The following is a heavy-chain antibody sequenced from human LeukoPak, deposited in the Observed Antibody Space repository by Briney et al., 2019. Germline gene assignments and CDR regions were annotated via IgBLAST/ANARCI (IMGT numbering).Heavy chain of an antibody. CDR3: AKAAYYDSSGYYLSYFDY. D-gene: IGHD3-22*01. Sequence: GGSLRLSCAASGFTFSSYAMSWVRQAPGKGLEWVSAISGSGGSTYYADSVKGRFTISRDNSKNTLYLQMNSLRAEDTAVYYCAKAAYYDSSGYYLSYFDYWGQGTLVTVSS. CDR1: GFTFSSYA. V-gene: IGHV3-23*01. J-gene: IGHJ4*02. CDR2: ISGSGGST.